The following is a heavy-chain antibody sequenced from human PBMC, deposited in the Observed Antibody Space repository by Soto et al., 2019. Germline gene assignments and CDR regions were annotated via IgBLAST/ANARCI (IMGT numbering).Heavy chain of an antibody. CDR3: ARDLWWYLH. D-gene: IGHD2-15*01. V-gene: IGHV3-23*01. Sequence: EVQLLESGGGLIQPGGALRLSCAASGFTFSSHAMSWVRQAPGKGLEWVSSISAGSEGAYYADSVKGRFTISRANSTNSLYLQMNSLRTVDAAVYYCARDLWWYLHWGQGTLVTVSS. J-gene: IGHJ4*02. CDR2: ISAGSEGA. CDR1: GFTFSSHA.